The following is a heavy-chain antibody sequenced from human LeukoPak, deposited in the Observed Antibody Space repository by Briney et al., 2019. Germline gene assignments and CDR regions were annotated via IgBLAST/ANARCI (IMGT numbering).Heavy chain of an antibody. CDR3: ARDRFYSSSFD. D-gene: IGHD6-13*01. J-gene: IGHJ4*02. CDR1: GGSISSSSYY. Sequence: SETLSLTCTVSGGSISSSSYYWGWIRQPPGKGLERIGSIYYSGSTYYNPSLKGRVTISVDTSKNQFSLKLSSVTAADTAVYYCARDRFYSSSFDWGQGTLVTVSS. CDR2: IYYSGST. V-gene: IGHV4-39*07.